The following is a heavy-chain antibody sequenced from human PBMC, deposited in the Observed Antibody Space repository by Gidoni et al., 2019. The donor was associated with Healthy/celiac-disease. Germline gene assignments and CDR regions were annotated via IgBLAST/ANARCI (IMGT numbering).Heavy chain of an antibody. J-gene: IGHJ4*02. CDR1: GGSISSDDYY. CDR2: ISYSGST. V-gene: IGHV4-30-4*01. D-gene: IGHD6-6*01. CDR3: ANQLVGYYFDY. Sequence: QVQLQESGPGLVKPSQTLSLTCTVSGGSISSDDYYWRWIRQPPGKGLEWIGYISYSGSTYYNPSLKSRLTISVDTSKNQFSLKLSSVSAADTAVYYCANQLVGYYFDYWGQGTLVTVSS.